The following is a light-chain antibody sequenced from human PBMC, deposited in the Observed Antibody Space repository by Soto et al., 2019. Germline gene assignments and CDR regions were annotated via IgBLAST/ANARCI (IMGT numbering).Light chain of an antibody. CDR3: QQYNNWPGT. CDR1: QTVSSN. J-gene: IGKJ2*01. Sequence: EIVMTQSPATLSVSPGERATLSCRASQTVSSNLAWYHQKPGQAPRLLIYGASTRATGIPARFSGSGSGTEFTLTISSLQSEDFAVYYCQQYNNWPGTFGRGTKLEIK. V-gene: IGKV3-15*01. CDR2: GAS.